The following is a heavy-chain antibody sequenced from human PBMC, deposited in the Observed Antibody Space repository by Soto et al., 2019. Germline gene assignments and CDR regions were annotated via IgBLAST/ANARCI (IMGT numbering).Heavy chain of an antibody. V-gene: IGHV3-30*03. CDR2: ISYDGSDK. J-gene: IGHJ4*02. CDR1: GFIFNNYG. CDR3: ARPTMIRGVLGY. Sequence: QVQLVESGGGVVQPGRSLRLSCAASGFIFNNYGMHWVRQAPGKGLEWVAVISYDGSDKHYADSVKGRFTISRDNFKKPLYLKMNSLRAEDTAVYYCARPTMIRGVLGYWGQGTLVTISS. D-gene: IGHD3-10*01.